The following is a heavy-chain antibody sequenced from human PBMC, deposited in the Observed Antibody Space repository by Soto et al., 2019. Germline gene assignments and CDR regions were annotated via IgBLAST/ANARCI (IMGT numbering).Heavy chain of an antibody. Sequence: TLSLTCTVSGGSISSGGYSWSWIRRHPGKGLEWIGYIYYSGSTYYNPSLKSRVTISVDTSKNQFSLKLSSVTAADTAVYYCARHRGGSGFIDYYYGMDVWGQGTTVTVSS. V-gene: IGHV4-31*03. J-gene: IGHJ6*02. CDR3: ARHRGGSGFIDYYYGMDV. CDR1: GGSISSGGYS. CDR2: IYYSGST. D-gene: IGHD3-10*01.